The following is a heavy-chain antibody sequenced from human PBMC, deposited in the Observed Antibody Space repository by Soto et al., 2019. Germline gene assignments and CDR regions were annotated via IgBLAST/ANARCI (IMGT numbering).Heavy chain of an antibody. V-gene: IGHV3-9*01. CDR2: ISWNSGSI. D-gene: IGHD6-19*01. CDR1: GFTFDDYA. Sequence: EVQLVESGGDLVQPGRSLRLSCAASGFTFDDYAMHWVRQAPGKGLEWVSGISWNSGSIAYADSVKGRFTISRDNAKNSLYLQMNSLRAEDTALYYCAKGRQYEYRSGCDYWGQGTLVTVSS. J-gene: IGHJ4*02. CDR3: AKGRQYEYRSGCDY.